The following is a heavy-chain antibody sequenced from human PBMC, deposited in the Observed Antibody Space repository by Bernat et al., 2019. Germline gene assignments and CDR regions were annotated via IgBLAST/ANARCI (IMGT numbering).Heavy chain of an antibody. Sequence: KESGPALVKPTQTLTLTCTFSGFSLSTSGMRVSWIRQPPGKALEWLARIDWDDDKFYSTSLKTRLTISKDTSKNQVVLTMTNMDPVDTATYYCARIYCSGGSCYFDYWGQGTLVTVSS. J-gene: IGHJ4*02. CDR3: ARIYCSGGSCYFDY. CDR2: IDWDDDK. V-gene: IGHV2-70*04. CDR1: GFSLSTSGMR. D-gene: IGHD2-15*01.